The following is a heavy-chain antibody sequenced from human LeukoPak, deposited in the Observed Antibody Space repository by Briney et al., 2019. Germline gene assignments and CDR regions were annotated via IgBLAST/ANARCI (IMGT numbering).Heavy chain of an antibody. CDR3: AKDRGYSYGISEY. D-gene: IGHD5-18*01. J-gene: IGHJ4*02. V-gene: IGHV3-23*01. CDR2: ISETGRST. CDR1: GFTFSTFA. Sequence: GGSLRLSCVASGFTFSTFAMNWVRQAPGKGLEWDSTISETGRSTYYAGSVKGQFTISRDNSKNTLYLQMNSLRAEDTAVYYCAKDRGYSYGISEYWGQGTLVTVSS.